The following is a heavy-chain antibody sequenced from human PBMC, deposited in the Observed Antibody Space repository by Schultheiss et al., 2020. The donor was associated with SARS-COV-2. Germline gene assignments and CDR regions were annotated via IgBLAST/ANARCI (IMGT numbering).Heavy chain of an antibody. J-gene: IGHJ4*02. V-gene: IGHV4-34*01. CDR2: INHSGST. CDR1: GGSFSGYY. D-gene: IGHD4-23*01. Sequence: SQTLSLTCAVYGGSFSGYYWSWIRQPPGKGLEWIGEINHSGSTNYNPSLKSRVTISVDTSKNQFSLKLSSVTAADTAVYYCARVGYGGNSELDYWGQGTLVTAPQ. CDR3: ARVGYGGNSELDY.